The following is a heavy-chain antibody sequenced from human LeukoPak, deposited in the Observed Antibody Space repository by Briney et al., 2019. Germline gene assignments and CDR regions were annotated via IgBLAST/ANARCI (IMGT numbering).Heavy chain of an antibody. J-gene: IGHJ5*02. D-gene: IGHD2-2*01. CDR1: GGSFSGYY. Sequence: SETLSLTCAAYGGSFSGYYWSWIRQPPGKGLEWIGEINHSGSTNYNPSLKSRVTISVDTSKNQFSLKLSSVTAADTAVYYCSSVVPAAPDWFDPWGQGTLVTVSS. CDR3: SSVVPAAPDWFDP. V-gene: IGHV4-34*01. CDR2: INHSGST.